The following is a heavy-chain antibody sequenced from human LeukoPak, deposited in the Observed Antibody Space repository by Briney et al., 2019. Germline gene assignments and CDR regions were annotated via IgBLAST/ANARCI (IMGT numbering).Heavy chain of an antibody. V-gene: IGHV4-59*01. CDR2: INYSGST. CDR1: GGSISSYY. J-gene: IGHJ6*03. CDR3: ARTQARVRYYYYMDV. Sequence: PSETLSLTCTVSGGSISSYYWSWIRQPPGKGLEWIGYINYSGSTNYNPSLKSRVTISVDTSKNQFSLKLSSVTAADTAVYYCARTQARVRYYYYMDVWGKGTTVTVSS. D-gene: IGHD5-12*01.